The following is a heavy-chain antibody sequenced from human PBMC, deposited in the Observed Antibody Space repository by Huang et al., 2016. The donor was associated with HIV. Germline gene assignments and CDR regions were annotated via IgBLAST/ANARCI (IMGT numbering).Heavy chain of an antibody. V-gene: IGHV1-69*01. Sequence: QVQLVQSGAEVKKPGSSVRVSCEVSGGTFSSYAINWVRQATGQGLEWMGGIIPIFGTPNYAQKFKGRVTITADESTSTAYMELSSLRSDDTAVYYCARDRKYDNAWYWFDPWGQGTLVTVSS. CDR1: GGTFSSYA. D-gene: IGHD1-1*01. J-gene: IGHJ5*02. CDR2: IIPIFGTP. CDR3: ARDRKYDNAWYWFDP.